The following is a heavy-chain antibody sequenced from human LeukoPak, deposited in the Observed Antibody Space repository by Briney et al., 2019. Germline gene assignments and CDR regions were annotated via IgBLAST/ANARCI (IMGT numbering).Heavy chain of an antibody. D-gene: IGHD3-22*01. CDR3: AKDYYDSSGTGVAFDN. Sequence: GGSLRLSCAASGFTFSSYAMSWVRQAPGKGLEWVSAISGSGGSTYYADSVKGRFTISRDNSKNTLYLQMNSLRAEDTAVYYCAKDYYDSSGTGVAFDNWGQGTMVTVSS. CDR2: ISGSGGST. J-gene: IGHJ3*02. V-gene: IGHV3-23*01. CDR1: GFTFSSYA.